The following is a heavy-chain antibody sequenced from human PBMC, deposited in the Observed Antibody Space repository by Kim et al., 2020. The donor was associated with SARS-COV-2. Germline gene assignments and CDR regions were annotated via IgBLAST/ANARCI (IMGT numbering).Heavy chain of an antibody. V-gene: IGHV4-39*01. CDR3: ASFRAGSGWYGG. J-gene: IGHJ4*02. D-gene: IGHD6-19*01. Sequence: YHNPSLKSRVTISVDTSKNQFSLKLSSVIAADTAVYYCASFRAGSGWYGGWGQGTLVTVSS.